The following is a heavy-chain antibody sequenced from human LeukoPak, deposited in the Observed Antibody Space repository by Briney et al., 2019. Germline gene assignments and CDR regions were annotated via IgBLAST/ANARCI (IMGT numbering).Heavy chain of an antibody. CDR3: ARDPYYYESSGSFFGAFDI. J-gene: IGHJ3*02. CDR1: GFTFSSYE. V-gene: IGHV3-48*03. CDR2: ISSSGSTI. D-gene: IGHD3-22*01. Sequence: GGSLRLSCAASGFTFSSYEMNWVRQAPGKGLEWVSYISSSGSTIYYADSVKGRFTISRDNAKNSLHLQMNSLRAEDTAVYYCARDPYYYESSGSFFGAFDIWGQGTMVSVSS.